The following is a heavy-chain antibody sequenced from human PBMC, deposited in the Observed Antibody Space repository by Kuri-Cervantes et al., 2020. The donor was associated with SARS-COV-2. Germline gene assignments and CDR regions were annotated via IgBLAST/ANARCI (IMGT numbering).Heavy chain of an antibody. CDR1: GFTFSGYG. D-gene: IGHD3-3*01. J-gene: IGHJ6*02. V-gene: IGHV3-30*18. Sequence: GESLKISCVASGFTFSGYGMHWVRQAPGKGLEWVAVISYDGSARYYADSVKGRFTISRDNSKNTLYLQLNSLTPEDTAVYYCAKTEEGQGFWSGDYYYYHYGMDVWGQGTTVTVSS. CDR3: AKTEEGQGFWSGDYYYYHYGMDV. CDR2: ISYDGSAR.